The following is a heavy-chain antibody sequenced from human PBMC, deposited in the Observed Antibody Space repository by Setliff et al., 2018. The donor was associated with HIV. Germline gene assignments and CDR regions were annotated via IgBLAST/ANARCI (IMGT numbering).Heavy chain of an antibody. J-gene: IGHJ6*03. CDR2: IYPDESDS. Sequence: PGESLKISCKGSGYSFPTYWIAWVRQMPGKGLEWMGVIYPDESDSRYSPSFRGQVTISADKSINTAYLQWGSLKASDTAMYYCARVDMGYYYDSSGIYYYMDVWGKGTTVTVSS. CDR3: ARVDMGYYYDSSGIYYYMDV. D-gene: IGHD3-22*01. V-gene: IGHV5-51*01. CDR1: GYSFPTYW.